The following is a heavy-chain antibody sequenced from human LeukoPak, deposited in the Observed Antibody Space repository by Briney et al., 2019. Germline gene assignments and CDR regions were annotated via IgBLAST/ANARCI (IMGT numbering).Heavy chain of an antibody. CDR3: ARGSQMPYYDYVWGSYRYTSFDY. J-gene: IGHJ4*02. Sequence: SETLSLTCAVYGGSFSGYYWSWIRQPPGKGLEWIGEINHSGSTNYNPSLKSRVTISVDTSKNRFSLKLSSVTAADTAVYYCARGSQMPYYDYVWGSYRYTSFDYWGQGTLVTVSS. CDR1: GGSFSGYY. V-gene: IGHV4-34*01. CDR2: INHSGST. D-gene: IGHD3-16*02.